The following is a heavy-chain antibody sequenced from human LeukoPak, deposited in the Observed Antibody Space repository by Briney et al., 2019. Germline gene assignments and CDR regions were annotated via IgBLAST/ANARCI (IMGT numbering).Heavy chain of an antibody. Sequence: GGSLRLSCAASGFTFSSYSMNWVRQAPGKGLEWVSSISSSSSYIYYADSVKGRFTIFRDNAKNSLYLQMNSLRAEDTAVYYCARHVSSGYYLDWGQGTLVTVSS. CDR2: ISSSSSYI. D-gene: IGHD3-22*01. CDR3: ARHVSSGYYLD. V-gene: IGHV3-21*04. J-gene: IGHJ4*02. CDR1: GFTFSSYS.